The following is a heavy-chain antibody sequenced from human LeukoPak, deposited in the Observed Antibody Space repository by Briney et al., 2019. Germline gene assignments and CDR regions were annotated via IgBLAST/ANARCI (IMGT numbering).Heavy chain of an antibody. D-gene: IGHD3-22*01. Sequence: GASVKVSCKASGGTFSSYAISWVRQAPGQGLEWMGRIIPFLGIANYAQKFQGRVTITADKSTSTAYMELSSLRSEDTAVYYCARDGDYYDSSGYYPRYGMDVWGQGTTVTVSS. CDR1: GGTFSSYA. J-gene: IGHJ6*02. CDR3: ARDGDYYDSSGYYPRYGMDV. CDR2: IIPFLGIA. V-gene: IGHV1-69*04.